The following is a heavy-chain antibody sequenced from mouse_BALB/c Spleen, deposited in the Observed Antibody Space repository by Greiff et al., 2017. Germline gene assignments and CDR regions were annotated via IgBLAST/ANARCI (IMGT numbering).Heavy chain of an antibody. J-gene: IGHJ4*01. D-gene: IGHD3-3*01. CDR1: GDSITSGY. CDR2: ISYSGST. CDR3: ARYRGDYYAMDY. Sequence: EVKVEESGPSLVKPSQTLSLTCSVTGDSITSGYWNWIRKFPGNKLEYMGYISYSGSTYYNPSLKSRISITRDTSKNQYYLQLNSVTTEDTATYYCARYRGDYYAMDYWGQGTSVTVSS. V-gene: IGHV3-8*02.